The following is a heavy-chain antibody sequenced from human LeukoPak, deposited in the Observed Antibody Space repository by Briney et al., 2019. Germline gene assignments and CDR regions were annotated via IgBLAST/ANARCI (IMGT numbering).Heavy chain of an antibody. J-gene: IGHJ4*02. D-gene: IGHD3-22*01. Sequence: SETLSLTCTVSGDSITSGGFSWNWIRQFPGKGLEWVGYIFRSVTTSYNPSLKGRVSISIDRSRNYFSLKLTSVIAADTAVYYCARSPRGYYDNSGPSYFDYWGRGTLVTVFS. CDR2: IFRSVTT. V-gene: IGHV4-30-2*06. CDR3: ARSPRGYYDNSGPSYFDY. CDR1: GDSITSGGFS.